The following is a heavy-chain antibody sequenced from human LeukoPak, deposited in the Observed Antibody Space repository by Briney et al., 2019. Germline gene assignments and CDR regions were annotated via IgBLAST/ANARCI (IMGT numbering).Heavy chain of an antibody. CDR2: INPNSGGT. V-gene: IGHV1-2*02. D-gene: IGHD3-22*01. Sequence: ASVKVSCKASGYTFTGYYMHWVRQAPGQGLEWMGWINPNSGGTNYAQKFQGRVSMPRDTSTRTAYMELSRLRSADTAVYFCARSGSTGYSLDYWGQGTLVTVSS. J-gene: IGHJ4*02. CDR3: ARSGSTGYSLDY. CDR1: GYTFTGYY.